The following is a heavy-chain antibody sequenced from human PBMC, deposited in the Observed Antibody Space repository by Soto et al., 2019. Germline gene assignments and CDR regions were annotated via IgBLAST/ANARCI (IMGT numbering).Heavy chain of an antibody. J-gene: IGHJ5*02. CDR3: ARGRELVVVPAVPNCFDP. CDR2: INHSGST. CDR1: GGSFSGYY. V-gene: IGHV4-34*01. D-gene: IGHD2-2*01. Sequence: SATLSLTCAVYGGSFSGYYWSWIRQPPGKGLEWIGEINHSGSTNYNPSLKSRVTISVDTSKNQFSLKLSSVTAADTAVYYCARGRELVVVPAVPNCFDPWGQGTLVTVSS.